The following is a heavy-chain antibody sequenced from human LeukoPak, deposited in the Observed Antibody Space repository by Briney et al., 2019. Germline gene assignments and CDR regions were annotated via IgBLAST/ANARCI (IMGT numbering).Heavy chain of an antibody. CDR2: INQDESEK. Sequence: GGSLRLSCAASGFTFSSYWMNWVRQAPGKGLEWVANINQDESEKYYVDSVKGRFTISRDNAKNSLYLQMNSLRAEDTAVYYCARANSLLWFGEPPHGYMDVWGKGTTVTISS. CDR3: ARANSLLWFGEPPHGYMDV. CDR1: GFTFSSYW. J-gene: IGHJ6*03. V-gene: IGHV3-7*03. D-gene: IGHD3-10*01.